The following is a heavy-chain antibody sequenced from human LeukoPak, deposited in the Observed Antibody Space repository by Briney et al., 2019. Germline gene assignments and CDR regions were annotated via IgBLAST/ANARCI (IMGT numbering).Heavy chain of an antibody. Sequence: PSETLSLTCTVSGGSISSSSYYWGWIRQPPGMGLGWIGNIYYSGSTYYNPSLKSRVTISVDTSKSQFSLKLNSVTAADTAVYYCARRRSDWEFDYWGQGTLVTVSS. CDR3: ARRRSDWEFDY. D-gene: IGHD2-21*02. V-gene: IGHV4-39*01. CDR2: IYYSGST. CDR1: GGSISSSSYY. J-gene: IGHJ4*02.